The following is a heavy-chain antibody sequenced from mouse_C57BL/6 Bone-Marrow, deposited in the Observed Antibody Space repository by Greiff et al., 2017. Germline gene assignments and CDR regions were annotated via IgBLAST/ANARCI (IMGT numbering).Heavy chain of an antibody. CDR2: IYPGGGYT. CDR1: GYTFTNYW. Sequence: QVQLQQSGAELVRPGTSVKMSCQASGYTFTNYWIGWAKQRPGHGLEWIGDIYPGGGYTNYNEKFKGKATLTADKSSSTAYMQFSSLTSEDSAIYYCAREFHWYFDVWGTGTTVTVSS. J-gene: IGHJ1*03. CDR3: AREFHWYFDV. V-gene: IGHV1-63*01.